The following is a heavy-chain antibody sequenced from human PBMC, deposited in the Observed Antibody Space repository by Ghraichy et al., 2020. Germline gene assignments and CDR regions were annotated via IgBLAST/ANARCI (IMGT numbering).Heavy chain of an antibody. CDR3: ARGRMGVGKLSPFDY. CDR1: GGSISSYY. CDR2: IYTSGST. J-gene: IGHJ4*02. V-gene: IGHV4-4*07. D-gene: IGHD3-16*02. Sequence: SETLSLTCTVSGGSISSYYWSWIRQPAGKGLEWIGRIYTSGSTNYKPSLKSRVTMSVDTSKNKFSLKLSSVTAADTAVYYCARGRMGVGKLSPFDYWGQGTLVTVSS.